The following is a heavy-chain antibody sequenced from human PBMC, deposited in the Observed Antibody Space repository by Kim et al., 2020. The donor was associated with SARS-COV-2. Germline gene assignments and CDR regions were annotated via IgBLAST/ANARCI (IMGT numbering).Heavy chain of an antibody. CDR2: ISYDGSNK. CDR3: ASVEGHPGYSYGPNPDY. V-gene: IGHV3-30*04. CDR1: GFTFSSYA. Sequence: GGSLRLSCAASGFTFSSYAMHWVRQAPGKGLEWVAVISYDGSNKYYADSVKGRFTISRDNSKNTLYLQMNSLRAEDTAVYYCASVEGHPGYSYGPNPDYWGQGTLVTVSS. D-gene: IGHD5-18*01. J-gene: IGHJ4*02.